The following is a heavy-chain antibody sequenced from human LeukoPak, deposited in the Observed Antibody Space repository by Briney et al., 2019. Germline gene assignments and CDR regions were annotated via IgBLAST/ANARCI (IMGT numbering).Heavy chain of an antibody. CDR1: GFTFSSYS. Sequence: GGSLRLSCAASGFTFSSYSMNWVRQAPGKGLEWVSSISSSGYIYYADSVKGRFTISRDNAKNSLYLQMNSLRAEDTAVYYCARDLSGSFDYWGQGTLVTVSS. J-gene: IGHJ4*02. V-gene: IGHV3-21*01. CDR2: ISSSGYI. CDR3: ARDLSGSFDY. D-gene: IGHD1-14*01.